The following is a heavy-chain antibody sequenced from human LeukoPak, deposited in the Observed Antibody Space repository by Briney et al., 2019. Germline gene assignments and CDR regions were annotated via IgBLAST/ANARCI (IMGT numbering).Heavy chain of an antibody. D-gene: IGHD6-19*01. Sequence: GESLKISCKGSGYNFTSNWIGWVRQMPGKGLELMGIMYPGDSDTRYSPSFQGQVTISADKSITTAYLQWTSLKASDSAMYYCARLGTSGWSEFDYWGQGTLVTVSS. CDR3: ARLGTSGWSEFDY. CDR2: MYPGDSDT. V-gene: IGHV5-51*01. CDR1: GYNFTSNW. J-gene: IGHJ4*02.